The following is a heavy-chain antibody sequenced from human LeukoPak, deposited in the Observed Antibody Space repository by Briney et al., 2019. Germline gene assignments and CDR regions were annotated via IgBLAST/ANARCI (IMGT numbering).Heavy chain of an antibody. D-gene: IGHD5-12*01. CDR2: TYYRSKWYN. V-gene: IGHV6-1*01. J-gene: IGHJ6*02. CDR1: GDSVSSNSAA. Sequence: SQTLSLTCAISGDSVSSNSAAWNWIRQSPSRGLEWLGRTYYRSKWYNDSAVSVKSRITINPDTSKNQFSLQLNSVTPEDTAVYYCARDPFEYSGYDLSPYYYYGMDVWGQGTTVTVSS. CDR3: ARDPFEYSGYDLSPYYYYGMDV.